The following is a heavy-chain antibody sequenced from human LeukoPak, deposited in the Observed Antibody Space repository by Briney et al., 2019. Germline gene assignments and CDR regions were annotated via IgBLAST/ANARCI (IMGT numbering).Heavy chain of an antibody. Sequence: GSLRLSCAASGFSFSGYGMHWVRQVPGKGLEWVAFIRYDGITKFYIDSVKGRFAISRDNSKNTLSLQMNSLRTEDTAVYYCAALHTGTFVDYWGQGTLVTVSS. D-gene: IGHD4-17*01. V-gene: IGHV3-30*02. CDR2: IRYDGITK. CDR1: GFSFSGYG. J-gene: IGHJ4*02. CDR3: AALHTGTFVDY.